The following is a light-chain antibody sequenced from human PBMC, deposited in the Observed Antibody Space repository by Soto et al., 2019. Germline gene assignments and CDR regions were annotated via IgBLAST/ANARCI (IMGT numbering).Light chain of an antibody. V-gene: IGKV1-5*01. Sequence: IQMTQSPSTLSASVGDRVTITCRASQSISSWLAWYQQKPGKAPKLLIYDASSLESGVPSRFSGSGSGTEFILTISSLQPDDFATYYCQQYNSYWTFGQGTKVEIK. CDR3: QQYNSYWT. J-gene: IGKJ1*01. CDR2: DAS. CDR1: QSISSW.